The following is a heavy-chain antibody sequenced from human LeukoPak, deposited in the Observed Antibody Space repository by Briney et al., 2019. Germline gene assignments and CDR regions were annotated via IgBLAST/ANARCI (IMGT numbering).Heavy chain of an antibody. V-gene: IGHV1-46*01. Sequence: ASVKVSCEASGYTFTSYYMHWVRQSPGQGLEWMRIVNPSGGSTSYAQKFQGRVTMTRDTSTSTVYMELSSLRSEDTAVYYCARGRLTVTNEGYYFDYWGQGTLVTVSS. D-gene: IGHD4-17*01. CDR1: GYTFTSYY. J-gene: IGHJ4*02. CDR2: VNPSGGST. CDR3: ARGRLTVTNEGYYFDY.